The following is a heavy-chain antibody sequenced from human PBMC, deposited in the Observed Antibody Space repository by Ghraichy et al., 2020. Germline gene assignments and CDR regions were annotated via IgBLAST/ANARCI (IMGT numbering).Heavy chain of an antibody. D-gene: IGHD2-2*01. V-gene: IGHV1-2*06. CDR2: INPNSGGT. Sequence: ASVKVSCKASGYTFTGYYMHWVRQAPGQGLEWMGRINPNSGGTNYAQKFQGRVTMTRDTSISTAYMELSRLRSDDTAVYYCARDPDARAPNWFDPWGQGTLVTVSS. CDR1: GYTFTGYY. J-gene: IGHJ5*02. CDR3: ARDPDARAPNWFDP.